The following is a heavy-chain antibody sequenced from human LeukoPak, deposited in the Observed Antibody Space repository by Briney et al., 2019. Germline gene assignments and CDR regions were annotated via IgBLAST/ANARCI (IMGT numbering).Heavy chain of an antibody. D-gene: IGHD1/OR15-1a*01. CDR1: GGSISSSSYY. CDR3: ATQTKEFDY. Sequence: PSETLSLTCTVSGGSISSSSYYWGWIRQPPRKGLEWIGSIYYSGSTYYNPSLKSRVTISVDTSKNQFSLKLSSVTAADTAVYYCATQTKEFDYWGQGTLVTVSS. J-gene: IGHJ4*02. CDR2: IYYSGST. V-gene: IGHV4-39*01.